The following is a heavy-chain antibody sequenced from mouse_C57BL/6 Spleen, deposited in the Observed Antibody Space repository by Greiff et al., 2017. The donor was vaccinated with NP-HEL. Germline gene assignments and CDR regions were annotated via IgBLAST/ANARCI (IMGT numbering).Heavy chain of an antibody. J-gene: IGHJ3*01. D-gene: IGHD6-1*01. CDR2: INPSSGYT. CDR3: AREGSAPFAY. V-gene: IGHV1-4*01. Sequence: VQLQQSGAELARPGASVKMSCKASSYTFTSYTMHWVKQRPGQGLEWIGYINPSSGYTKYNQKFKDKATLTADKSSSTAYMQLSSLTSEDSAVYYGAREGSAPFAYWGQGTLVTVS. CDR1: SYTFTSYT.